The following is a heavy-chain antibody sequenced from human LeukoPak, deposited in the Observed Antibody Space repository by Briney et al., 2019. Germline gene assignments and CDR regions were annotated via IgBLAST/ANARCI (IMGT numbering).Heavy chain of an antibody. CDR3: ARGRAAAGHFDL. CDR2: TRFDDSYK. J-gene: IGHJ4*02. V-gene: IGHV3-30*02. CDR1: GFTFSSYG. Sequence: GGSLRLSCAASGFTFSSYGMHWVRRAPGKGPEWVAFTRFDDSYKAYGDSVKGRFTISRDNSKNTLYLQMDSLRAENTAVYYCARGRAAAGHFDLWGQGTLVTVSS. D-gene: IGHD6-13*01.